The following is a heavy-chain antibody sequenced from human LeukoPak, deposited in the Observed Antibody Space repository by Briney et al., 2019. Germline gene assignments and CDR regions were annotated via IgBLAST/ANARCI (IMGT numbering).Heavy chain of an antibody. V-gene: IGHV4-61*02. D-gene: IGHD3-9*01. CDR2: IYTSGSA. CDR1: GGSISSGSYY. CDR3: ARDSRDVLRYFDWSSSGWFDP. J-gene: IGHJ5*02. Sequence: PSETLSLTCTVSGGSISSGSYYWSWIRQPAGKGLEWIGRIYTSGSANYNPSLKSRVTISVDTSKNQFSLKLSSVTAADTAVYYCARDSRDVLRYFDWSSSGWFDPWGQGTLVTVSS.